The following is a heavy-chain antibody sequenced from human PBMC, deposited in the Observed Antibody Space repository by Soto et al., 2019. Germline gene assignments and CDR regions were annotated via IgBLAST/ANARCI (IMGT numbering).Heavy chain of an antibody. V-gene: IGHV3-23*01. CDR2: ISGSGGGA. D-gene: IGHD6-19*01. CDR3: VREGSGWYSRGSFDF. J-gene: IGHJ3*01. Sequence: EVQLLESGGGLVRPGGSLRLSCAVSGFTFSNYAMNWVRQAPGKGLEWVSVISGSGGGAYYADSVQGRFTISRDNSKNTLYLQMNGLRAEDTAIYYCVREGSGWYSRGSFDFWGRGTMVTVSS. CDR1: GFTFSNYA.